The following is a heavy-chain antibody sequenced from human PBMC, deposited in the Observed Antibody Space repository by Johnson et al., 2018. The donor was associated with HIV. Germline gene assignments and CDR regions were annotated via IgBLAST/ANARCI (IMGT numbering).Heavy chain of an antibody. CDR1: GFSFSDYY. Sequence: QEQLVESGGGVVQPGGSLRVSCAASGFSFSDYYMSWIRQAPGKGLEWLSSITGSGLNTSSADSVKGRFTISRANAKNSLYLQMNSLRAEDTAVYYCARDSGGMYSIGWYGLGAFDIWGQGTMVTVSS. CDR3: ARDSGGMYSIGWYGLGAFDI. CDR2: ITGSGLNT. V-gene: IGHV3-11*04. D-gene: IGHD6-19*01. J-gene: IGHJ3*02.